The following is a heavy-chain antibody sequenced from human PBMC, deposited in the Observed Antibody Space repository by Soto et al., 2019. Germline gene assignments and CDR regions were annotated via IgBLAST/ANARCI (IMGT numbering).Heavy chain of an antibody. J-gene: IGHJ4*02. CDR1: GESISSSSYY. D-gene: IGHD2-21*02. V-gene: IGHV4-39*01. CDR3: ARQRTTVVTQAYFDH. CDR2: IYYSGRT. Sequence: SATLSLTCIVSGESISSSSYYWGWIRQPPGKGLEWIGSIYYSGRTYYNPSFKSRVTISIDTSKNQFSLKLSSVTATDTAVYYCARQRTTVVTQAYFDHWGQGALVTVSS.